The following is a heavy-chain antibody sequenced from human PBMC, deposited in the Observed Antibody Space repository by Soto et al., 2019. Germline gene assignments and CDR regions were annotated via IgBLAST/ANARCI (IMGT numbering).Heavy chain of an antibody. J-gene: IGHJ6*02. CDR3: ASHDYGDYYCMDV. CDR1: GFTFSSYE. Sequence: PGGSLRLSCAASGFTFSSYEMNWVRQAPGKGLEWVSYISSSGSTIYYADSVKGRFTISRDNAKNSLYLQMNSLRAEDTAVYYCASHDYGDYYCMDVWGQGTTVTVSS. V-gene: IGHV3-48*03. CDR2: ISSSGSTI. D-gene: IGHD4-17*01.